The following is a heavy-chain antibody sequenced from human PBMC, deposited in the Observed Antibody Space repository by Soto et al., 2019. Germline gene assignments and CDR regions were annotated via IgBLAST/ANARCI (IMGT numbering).Heavy chain of an antibody. CDR1: GFTFSSYA. V-gene: IGHV3-30-3*01. CDR3: ASPARDSYYYYGMDV. D-gene: IGHD3-10*01. Sequence: GGSLRLSCAAAGFTFSSYAMHWVRQAPGKGLEWVAVISYDGSNKYYADSVKGRFTISRDNSKNTLYLQMNSLRAEDTAVYYCASPARDSYYYYGMDVWGHGTTVTVSS. J-gene: IGHJ6*02. CDR2: ISYDGSNK.